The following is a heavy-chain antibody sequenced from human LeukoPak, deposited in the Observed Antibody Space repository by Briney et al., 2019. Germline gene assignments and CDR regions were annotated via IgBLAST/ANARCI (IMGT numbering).Heavy chain of an antibody. Sequence: ASVKVSCKASGYTFTSYAMHWVRQAPGQRLEWMGWSNAGNGNTKYSQEFQGRVTITRNTSISTAYMELSSLRSEDTAAYYCARRSMDPFDYWGQGTLVTVSS. CDR3: ARRSMDPFDY. D-gene: IGHD3-10*01. CDR2: SNAGNGNT. J-gene: IGHJ4*02. V-gene: IGHV1-3*02. CDR1: GYTFTSYA.